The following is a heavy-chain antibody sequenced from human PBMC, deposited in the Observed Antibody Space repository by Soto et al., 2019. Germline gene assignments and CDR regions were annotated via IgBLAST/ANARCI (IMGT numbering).Heavy chain of an antibody. Sequence: QVQLVESGGGVVQPGRSLRLSCAASGFIFSGYAMHWVRQAPGKGLEWVAVISYDGNTQYYADYVKGRFTVSRDNSNNMLYVQMNNLRDEDTAMYYCAKETNAYEINFWGQGTLVTVSS. D-gene: IGHD3-9*01. CDR1: GFIFSGYA. CDR3: AKETNAYEINF. CDR2: ISYDGNTQ. V-gene: IGHV3-30-3*01. J-gene: IGHJ4*02.